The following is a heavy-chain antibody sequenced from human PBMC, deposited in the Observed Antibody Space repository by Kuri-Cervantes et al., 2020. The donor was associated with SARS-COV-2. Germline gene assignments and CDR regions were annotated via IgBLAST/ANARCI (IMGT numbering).Heavy chain of an antibody. V-gene: IGHV4-34*01. CDR3: AREEYCSGGSCFDY. J-gene: IGHJ4*02. CDR2: INHSGST. Sequence: SETLSLTCAVYGGSFSGYYWSWIRQPPGKGLEWIGEINHSGSTNYNPSLKSRVTISVDTSKNQFSLKLSSVTAADTAVYYCAREEYCSGGSCFDYWGQGTLVTVSS. D-gene: IGHD2-15*01. CDR1: GGSFSGYY.